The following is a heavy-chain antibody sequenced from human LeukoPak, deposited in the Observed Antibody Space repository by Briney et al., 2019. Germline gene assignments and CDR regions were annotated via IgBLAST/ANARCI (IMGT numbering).Heavy chain of an antibody. D-gene: IGHD2-21*01. CDR2: IRYDGSNK. Sequence: GGSLRLSCAASGFTFDDYGMSWVRQAPGKGLEWVAFIRYDGSNKYYADSVKGRFTISRDNSKNTLYLQMNSLRAEDTAVYYCAKDMAYCGGDCYYAFDIWGQGTMVTVSS. CDR3: AKDMAYCGGDCYYAFDI. V-gene: IGHV3-30*02. CDR1: GFTFDDYG. J-gene: IGHJ3*02.